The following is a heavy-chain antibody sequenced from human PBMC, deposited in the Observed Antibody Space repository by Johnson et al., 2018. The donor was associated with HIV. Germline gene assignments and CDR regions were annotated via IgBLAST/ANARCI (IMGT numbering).Heavy chain of an antibody. D-gene: IGHD2-21*01. CDR2: IYSGGST. Sequence: VQLVESGGGLVQPGRSLRLSCAVSGFSFDDYAMHWVRQAPGKGPEWVSVIYSGGSTYYADSVKGRFTISRDNSKNTLYLQMNSLRAEDTAVYYCARDQCGGDCYNAFDIWGQGTIVTVSS. CDR3: ARDQCGGDCYNAFDI. CDR1: GFSFDDYA. J-gene: IGHJ3*02. V-gene: IGHV3-66*02.